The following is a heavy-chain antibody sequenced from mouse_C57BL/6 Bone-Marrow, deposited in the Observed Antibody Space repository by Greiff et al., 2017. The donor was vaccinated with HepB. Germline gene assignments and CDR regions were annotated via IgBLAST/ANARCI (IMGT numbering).Heavy chain of an antibody. J-gene: IGHJ1*03. CDR1: GYTFTSYW. V-gene: IGHV1-69*01. D-gene: IGHD4-1*01. CDR3: ARTGGFLYWYFDV. Sequence: QVQLQQPGAELVMPGASVKLSCKASGYTFTSYWMHWVKQRPGQGLEWIGEIDPSDSYTNYNQKFKGKSTLTVDKSSSTAYMQLSSLTSEDSAVYYCARTGGFLYWYFDVWGTGTMVTVSS. CDR2: IDPSDSYT.